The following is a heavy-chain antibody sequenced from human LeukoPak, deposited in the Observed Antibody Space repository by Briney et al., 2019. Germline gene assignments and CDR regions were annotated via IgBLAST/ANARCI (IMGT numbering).Heavy chain of an antibody. CDR3: ARHYCDSSGHKYYFDY. D-gene: IGHD3-22*01. J-gene: IGHJ4*02. V-gene: IGHV5-51*01. CDR2: IYPGDSDT. Sequence: GESLKISCKGSGYSFTSYWIGWVRQMPGKGLEWMGIIYPGDSDTRYSPSFQGQVTISADKSISTAYLQWSSLKASDTAMYYCARHYCDSSGHKYYFDYWGQGTLVTVSS. CDR1: GYSFTSYW.